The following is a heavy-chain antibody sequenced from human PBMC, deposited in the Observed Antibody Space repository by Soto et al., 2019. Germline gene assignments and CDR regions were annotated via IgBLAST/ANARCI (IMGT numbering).Heavy chain of an antibody. D-gene: IGHD1-1*01. Sequence: QVQLQESGPGLVKPSETLSLTCTVSGGSISSYYWSWIRQPPGKGLEWIGYIYYSGSTNYNPSLKSRVTISVDTSKNQFSLKLSSVTAADTAVYYCARERTGQPFDAFDIWGQGTMVTVSS. CDR2: IYYSGST. J-gene: IGHJ3*02. CDR3: ARERTGQPFDAFDI. CDR1: GGSISSYY. V-gene: IGHV4-59*01.